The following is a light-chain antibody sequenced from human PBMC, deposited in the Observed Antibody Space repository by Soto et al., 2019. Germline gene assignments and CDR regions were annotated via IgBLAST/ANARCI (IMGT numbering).Light chain of an antibody. CDR3: QHYHNWPPFT. V-gene: IGKV3-15*01. J-gene: IGKJ3*01. CDR2: GAS. CDR1: QSVSSN. Sequence: EIVMTQSPATLSVSPGERATLSCRASQSVSSNLAWYQQKPGQAPRLLIYGASTRATGIPARFSGSGSGTDFTLTITSLQSEDFAVYYCQHYHNWPPFTFGPGTKVHIK.